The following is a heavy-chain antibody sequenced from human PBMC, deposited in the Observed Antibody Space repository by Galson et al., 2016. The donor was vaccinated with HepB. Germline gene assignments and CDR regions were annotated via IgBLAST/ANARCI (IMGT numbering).Heavy chain of an antibody. CDR2: ISSSSSAI. CDR3: ARDRGSYSPFDY. D-gene: IGHD3-10*01. Sequence: SLRLSCAASGFTFSTYSMNWVRQAPGKGLEWASYISSSSSAIYYADSVKGRFTISRDNAKNLLYLQMNSLRDEDTAVYYCARDRGSYSPFDYWGQGTLVTVSS. CDR1: GFTFSTYS. J-gene: IGHJ4*02. V-gene: IGHV3-48*02.